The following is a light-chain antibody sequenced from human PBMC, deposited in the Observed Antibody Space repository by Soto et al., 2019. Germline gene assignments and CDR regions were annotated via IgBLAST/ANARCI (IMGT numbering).Light chain of an antibody. J-gene: IGKJ5*01. CDR2: GAS. Sequence: EIVMTQSPAPLSVSPGERATLSCRASQSVSSNLAWYQQKPGQAPRLLIYGASTRATGIPARFSGSGSGTEFTLTISSLQSEDFAVYYCQQYGSSPTFGQGTRLETK. CDR1: QSVSSN. V-gene: IGKV3-15*01. CDR3: QQYGSSPT.